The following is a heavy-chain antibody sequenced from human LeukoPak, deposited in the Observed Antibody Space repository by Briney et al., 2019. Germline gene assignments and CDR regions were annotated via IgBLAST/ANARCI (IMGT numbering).Heavy chain of an antibody. J-gene: IGHJ4*02. CDR3: AKGLTYNYAYQFDY. D-gene: IGHD5-18*01. CDR2: ISGPGGST. CDR1: GFTFSSYA. V-gene: IGHV3-23*01. Sequence: GGSLRLSCAASGFTFSSYAMSWARQAPGKGLEWVSGISGPGGSTYYADSVKGRFTISRDNSKNTLYLQMNSLRAEDTAVYYCAKGLTYNYAYQFDYWGQGTLVTVSS.